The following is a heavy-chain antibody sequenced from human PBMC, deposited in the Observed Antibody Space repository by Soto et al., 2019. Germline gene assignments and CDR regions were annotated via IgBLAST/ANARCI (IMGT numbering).Heavy chain of an antibody. CDR2: ISGSGGST. J-gene: IGHJ6*02. D-gene: IGHD3-3*01. Sequence: PGGSLRLSCAASGFTFSSYAMSWVRQAPGKGLEWVSAISGSGGSTYYADSVKGRFTISRDNSKNTLYLQMNSLRAEDTAVYYCAKDGVSEYDFWSGYYPLGYYGMDVWGQGTTVTVSS. CDR3: AKDGVSEYDFWSGYYPLGYYGMDV. V-gene: IGHV3-23*01. CDR1: GFTFSSYA.